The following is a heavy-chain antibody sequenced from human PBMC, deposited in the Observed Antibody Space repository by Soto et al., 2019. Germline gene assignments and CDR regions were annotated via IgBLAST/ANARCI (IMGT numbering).Heavy chain of an antibody. J-gene: IGHJ4*02. CDR3: ARHVGSSGASPHYYFDY. CDR1: GGSISSYY. CDR2: IYYSGST. D-gene: IGHD6-19*01. V-gene: IGHV4-59*08. Sequence: SSETLSLTCTVSGGSISSYYWSWIRQPPGKGLEWIGYIYYSGSTNYNPSLKSRVTISVDTSKNQFSLKLSSVTAADTAVYYCARHVGSSGASPHYYFDYWGQGTLVTVSS.